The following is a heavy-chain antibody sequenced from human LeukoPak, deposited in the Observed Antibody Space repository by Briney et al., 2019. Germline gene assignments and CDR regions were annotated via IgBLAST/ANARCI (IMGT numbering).Heavy chain of an antibody. CDR1: GFTISSYA. Sequence: PGGSLRLSCAASGFTISSYAMSWVRQAPGKGLEWVSAISGSGGSTYYADSVKGRFTISRDNSKNTLYLQMNSLGAEDTAVYYCAKAGYSYGYFDYWGQGTLVTVSS. CDR3: AKAGYSYGYFDY. V-gene: IGHV3-23*01. D-gene: IGHD5-18*01. J-gene: IGHJ4*02. CDR2: ISGSGGST.